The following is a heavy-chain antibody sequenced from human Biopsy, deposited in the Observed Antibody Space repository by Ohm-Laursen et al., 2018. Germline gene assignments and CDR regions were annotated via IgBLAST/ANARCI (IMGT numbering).Heavy chain of an antibody. CDR2: ISRDYIV. D-gene: IGHD5-12*01. Sequence: SLRLSCAASGFSFSDKYLCWFRQTPPKGLEWVSFISRDYIVYYSDSVKVRVIISWDSAKNSMHLQMSILRAEHTAVYFCASAIFYSSGYIDMGYGYWGQGTLVTVSS. CDR3: ASAIFYSSGYIDMGYGY. V-gene: IGHV3-11*01. CDR1: GFSFSDKY. J-gene: IGHJ4*02.